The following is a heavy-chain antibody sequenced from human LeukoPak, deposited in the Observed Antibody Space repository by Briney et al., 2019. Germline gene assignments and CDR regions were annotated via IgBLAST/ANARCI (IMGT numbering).Heavy chain of an antibody. CDR3: ARAYQSLGGLSLPDH. CDR2: IHPNTGNP. D-gene: IGHD3-16*02. Sequence: ASVKVSCKASGGTSSTSATSWVRQAPGQGLEWMGWIHPNTGNPTYAQGFTGRFVFSLDTSVGTTYLQISSLKAEDTAVYYCARAYQSLGGLSLPDHWGQGTLVTVSS. CDR1: GGTSSTSA. J-gene: IGHJ5*02. V-gene: IGHV7-4-1*02.